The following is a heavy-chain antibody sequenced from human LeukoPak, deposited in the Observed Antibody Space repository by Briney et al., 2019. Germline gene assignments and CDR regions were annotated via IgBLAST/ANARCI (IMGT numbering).Heavy chain of an antibody. J-gene: IGHJ4*02. CDR1: GFRFSSYE. CDR3: VRGDRYFFDY. CDR2: IGNTGRTI. Sequence: GGSLRLSCAASGFRFSSYEMNWVRQAPGRGLEWVSYIGNTGRTIYYVDSVKGRFTVSRDNAKNSLYLQTNSLRAEDTAIYYCVRGDRYFFDYWGQGTLVTV. D-gene: IGHD1-14*01. V-gene: IGHV3-48*03.